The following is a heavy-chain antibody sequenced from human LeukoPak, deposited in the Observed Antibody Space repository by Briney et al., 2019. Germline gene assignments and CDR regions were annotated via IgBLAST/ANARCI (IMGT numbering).Heavy chain of an antibody. CDR2: IYSGGST. Sequence: GGSLRLSCVVSGFTVSNNYMKWVRQAPGKGLEWVSTIYSGGSTYYADSVKGRFTISRDNSKNTLYLQMNSLRAEDTAVYYCARAGYSSGWYGEFDYWGQGTLVTVSS. CDR3: ARAGYSSGWYGEFDY. D-gene: IGHD6-19*01. V-gene: IGHV3-53*01. CDR1: GFTVSNNY. J-gene: IGHJ4*02.